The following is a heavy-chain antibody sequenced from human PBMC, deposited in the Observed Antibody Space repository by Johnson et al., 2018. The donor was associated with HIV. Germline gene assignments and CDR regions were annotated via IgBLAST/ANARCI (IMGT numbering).Heavy chain of an antibody. J-gene: IGHJ3*02. Sequence: MKWVRQTPGMGLEWVSAINWNAGRTGYTDSVKGRFTICRDNAKNSLYLQMNSLRAEDTALYYCANGGGGAFDIWGQGTMVTVSS. V-gene: IGHV3-20*03. CDR3: ANGGGGAFDI. CDR2: INWNAGRT. D-gene: IGHD3-16*01.